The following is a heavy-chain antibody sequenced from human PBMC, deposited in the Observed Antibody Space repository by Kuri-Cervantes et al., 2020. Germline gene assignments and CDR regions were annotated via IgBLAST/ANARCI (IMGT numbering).Heavy chain of an antibody. CDR1: GGSISSSSYY. Sequence: SETLSLTCTVSGGSISSSSYYWGWIRQPPGKGLEWIGSIYYSGSTYYNPSLKSRVTISVDTSKNQFSLKLSSVTAADTAVYYCARLRDGSSGYYYSGGLWFDPWGQGTLVTVSS. V-gene: IGHV4-39*01. D-gene: IGHD3-22*01. CDR3: ARLRDGSSGYYYSGGLWFDP. CDR2: IYYSGST. J-gene: IGHJ5*02.